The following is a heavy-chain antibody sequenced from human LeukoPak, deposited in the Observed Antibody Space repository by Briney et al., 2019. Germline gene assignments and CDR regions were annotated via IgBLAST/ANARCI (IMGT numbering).Heavy chain of an antibody. CDR2: VFPSGSA. CDR3: ARASRLGMALTTFDF. J-gene: IGHJ4*02. Sequence: SETLSLTCTVSGDSISGYYWSWMRHPPGKGLQWIGYVFPSGSADYIPSLKSRVTISADTSKSQISLKLNSVTAADTAVYFCARASRLGMALTTFDFWGQGTLVTVSS. V-gene: IGHV4-4*09. CDR1: GDSISGYY. D-gene: IGHD5-24*01.